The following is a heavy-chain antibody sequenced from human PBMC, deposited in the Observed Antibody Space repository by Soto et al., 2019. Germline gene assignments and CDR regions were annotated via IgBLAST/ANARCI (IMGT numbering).Heavy chain of an antibody. V-gene: IGHV3-23*01. CDR2: ISGSGGST. Sequence: VGSLRLSCAASGFTFSSYAMSWVRQAPGKGLEWVSAISGSGGSTYYADSVKGRFTISRDNSKNTLYLQMNSLRAEDTAVYYCAKGIIVVVTPHRNDAFDIWGQGTMVTVSS. CDR3: AKGIIVVVTPHRNDAFDI. D-gene: IGHD2-21*02. CDR1: GFTFSSYA. J-gene: IGHJ3*02.